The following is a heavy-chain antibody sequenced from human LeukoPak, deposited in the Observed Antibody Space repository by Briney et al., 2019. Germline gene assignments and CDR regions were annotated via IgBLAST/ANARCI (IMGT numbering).Heavy chain of an antibody. V-gene: IGHV3-48*02. J-gene: IGHJ3*02. D-gene: IGHD3-22*01. Sequence: PGGSLRLSCAASAFTFSSYSMNWVRQAPGKGLEWVSYISSSSSTIYYADSVKGRFTISRDNAKNSLYLQMNSLRDEDTAVYYCARDNLHAIVDAFDIWGQGTMVTVSS. CDR1: AFTFSSYS. CDR2: ISSSSSTI. CDR3: ARDNLHAIVDAFDI.